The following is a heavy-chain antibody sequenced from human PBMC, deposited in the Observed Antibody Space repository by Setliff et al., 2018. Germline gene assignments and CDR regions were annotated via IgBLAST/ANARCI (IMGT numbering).Heavy chain of an antibody. Sequence: GASVKVSCKASGYTFTSSDINWVRQATGQGLEWMGWMNPNSGNTGYAQKFQGRVTITADESTSTAYMELSSLRAEDTAIYYCAGGYPSNFDYWGQGTLVTVSS. CDR1: GYTFTSSD. CDR2: MNPNSGNT. D-gene: IGHD3-16*02. J-gene: IGHJ4*02. V-gene: IGHV1-8*01. CDR3: AGGYPSNFDY.